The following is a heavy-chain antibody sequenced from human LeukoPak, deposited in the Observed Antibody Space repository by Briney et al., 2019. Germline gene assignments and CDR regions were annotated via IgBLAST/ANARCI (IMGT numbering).Heavy chain of an antibody. D-gene: IGHD2-15*01. CDR2: IYYSGST. Sequence: SETLSLTCTVSGGSISSYYWSWIRQPPGKGLEWIGYIYYSGSTNYNPSLKSRVTISVDTSKNQFSLKLSSVTAADTAVYYCARQGSAHYFDFWGQGLLVTVSS. V-gene: IGHV4-59*08. J-gene: IGHJ4*02. CDR1: GGSISSYY. CDR3: ARQGSAHYFDF.